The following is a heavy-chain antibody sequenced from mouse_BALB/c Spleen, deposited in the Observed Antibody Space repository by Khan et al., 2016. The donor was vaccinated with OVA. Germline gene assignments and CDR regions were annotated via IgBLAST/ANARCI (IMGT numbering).Heavy chain of an antibody. D-gene: IGHD2-14*01. CDR1: GYTFTSYT. J-gene: IGHJ3*01. Sequence: QMQLEESGTELARPGASVKMSCKASGYTFTSYTMHWVKQRPGQGLEWIGYINPTSTYTNYNQKFKDKATLTADKSSITAYMQLSSLTSEDSAVYYCAREGAYYRSDGWFAYWGHGTLVTVSA. CDR2: INPTSTYT. CDR3: AREGAYYRSDGWFAY. V-gene: IGHV1-4*01.